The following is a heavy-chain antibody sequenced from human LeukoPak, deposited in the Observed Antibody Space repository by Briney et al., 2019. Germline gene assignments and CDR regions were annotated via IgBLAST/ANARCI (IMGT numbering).Heavy chain of an antibody. V-gene: IGHV3-7*01. Sequence: PGGALRLSFAGTGFTFSNYWLTWLRQAPGKGLEGVAHINQDGSEENYMDSVKARFTISRDNAKNSLSLQMNSLRAEDTAVYYCVRDGGVSGYDLHDYGGQGTLITVSS. J-gene: IGHJ4*02. D-gene: IGHD5-12*01. CDR1: GFTFSNYW. CDR3: VRDGGVSGYDLHDY. CDR2: INQDGSEE.